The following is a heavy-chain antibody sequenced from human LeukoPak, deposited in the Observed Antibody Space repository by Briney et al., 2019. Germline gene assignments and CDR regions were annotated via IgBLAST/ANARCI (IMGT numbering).Heavy chain of an antibody. V-gene: IGHV4-34*01. CDR2: INHSGST. CDR3: ARVWTGYGDVFDY. D-gene: IGHD4-17*01. CDR1: GGSFSGYY. Sequence: ASETLSLTCAVYGGSFSGYYWSWIRQPPGKGLEWIGEINHSGSTNYNPSLKSRVTISVDTSKNQFSLKLSSVTAADTAVYYCARVWTGYGDVFDYWGQGTLVTVSS. J-gene: IGHJ4*02.